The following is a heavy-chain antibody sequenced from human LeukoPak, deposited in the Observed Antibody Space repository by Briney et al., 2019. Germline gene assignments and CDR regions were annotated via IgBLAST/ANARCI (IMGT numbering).Heavy chain of an antibody. J-gene: IGHJ4*02. D-gene: IGHD3-22*01. CDR1: GYTYTSYG. Sequence: GASVKVSCKASGYTYTSYGISWVRQAPGQGLEWMGWISAYNGNTSYAQKLQGRVTMTTDTSTSTAYMELRSLRSDDTAVYYCARVGTKLLYYYDSSGYYGDYFDYWGQGTLVTVSS. CDR3: ARVGTKLLYYYDSSGYYGDYFDY. V-gene: IGHV1-18*01. CDR2: ISAYNGNT.